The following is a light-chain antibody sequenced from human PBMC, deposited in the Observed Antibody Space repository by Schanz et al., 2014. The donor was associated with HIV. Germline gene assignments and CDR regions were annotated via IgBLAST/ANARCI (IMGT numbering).Light chain of an antibody. V-gene: IGLV3-21*04. Sequence: SYELTQPPSVSVAPGKTARITCGGNNIGSKSVHWYQQKPGQAPVLVIYYDSDRPSGIPERFSGSNSGNTATLTISRVEAGDEADYYRQVWDSSSDQQGVFGGGTKLTVL. CDR2: YDS. CDR1: NIGSKS. J-gene: IGLJ2*01. CDR3: QVWDSSSDQQGV.